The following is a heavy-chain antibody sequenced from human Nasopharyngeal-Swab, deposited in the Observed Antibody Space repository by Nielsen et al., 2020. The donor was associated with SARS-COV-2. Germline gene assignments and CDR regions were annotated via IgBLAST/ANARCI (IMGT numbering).Heavy chain of an antibody. J-gene: IGHJ4*02. CDR3: SRHGGSGAFDY. Sequence: GGSLRLSCAASGFIFSGSAMHWVRQASGKGLEWIGQIRSEAYNHATVYAASMKGRFTISRDDSTNTAYLQMSRLETEDTAVYYCSRHGGSGAFDYWGQGTLVIVSS. V-gene: IGHV3-73*01. CDR2: IRSEAYNHAT. D-gene: IGHD7-27*01. CDR1: GFIFSGSA.